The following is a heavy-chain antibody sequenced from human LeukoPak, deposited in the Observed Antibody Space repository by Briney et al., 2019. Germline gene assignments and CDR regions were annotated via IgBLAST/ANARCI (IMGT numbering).Heavy chain of an antibody. CDR1: GGTFSSYG. CDR2: ISAYNGNT. CDR3: ARDGDTYYYDSSDLFDY. D-gene: IGHD3-22*01. Sequence: GASVKVSCKASGGTFSSYGISWVRQAPGQGLEWMGWISAYNGNTNYAQKLQGRVTMTTDTSTSTAYMELRGLRSDDTAVYYCARDGDTYYYDSSDLFDYWGQGTLVTVSS. J-gene: IGHJ4*02. V-gene: IGHV1-18*01.